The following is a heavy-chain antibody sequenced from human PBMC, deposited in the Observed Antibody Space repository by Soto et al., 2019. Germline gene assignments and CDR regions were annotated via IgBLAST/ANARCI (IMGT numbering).Heavy chain of an antibody. CDR2: ISTGSNYI. Sequence: GGSLRLSCAASGSTYSSYTMNWVRQAPGKGLEWVASISTGSNYIYYADSVKGRFTISRDNAKKSLYLQMNSLRAEDTAVYYCARQTYSSYWGYFDYWGQGALVTVSS. D-gene: IGHD6-6*01. J-gene: IGHJ4*02. CDR1: GSTYSSYT. V-gene: IGHV3-21*01. CDR3: ARQTYSSYWGYFDY.